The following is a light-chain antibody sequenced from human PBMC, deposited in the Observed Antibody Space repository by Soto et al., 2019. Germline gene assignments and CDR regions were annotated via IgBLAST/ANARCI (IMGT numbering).Light chain of an antibody. J-gene: IGKJ1*01. CDR2: GES. CDR3: HQYGSEPCT. CDR1: QSVSSNY. Sequence: EPVVTHSPGPLSLSPWDRGARYSKPSQSVSSNYVAWYQQKPGQAPRILISGESNRATGTPARFRGSGSGTDFTLTITRLEPEDFAVYYCHQYGSEPCTLAQGTKVDIK. V-gene: IGKV3-20*01.